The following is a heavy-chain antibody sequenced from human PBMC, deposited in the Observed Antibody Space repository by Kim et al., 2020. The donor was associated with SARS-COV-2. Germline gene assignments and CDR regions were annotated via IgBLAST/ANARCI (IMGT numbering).Heavy chain of an antibody. Sequence: DYAAPVKGRFTISRDDSKNTLYLQMNSLKTEDTAVYYCTTVAAAAPYFDYWGQGTLVTVSS. V-gene: IGHV3-15*01. CDR3: TTVAAAAPYFDY. D-gene: IGHD6-13*01. J-gene: IGHJ4*02.